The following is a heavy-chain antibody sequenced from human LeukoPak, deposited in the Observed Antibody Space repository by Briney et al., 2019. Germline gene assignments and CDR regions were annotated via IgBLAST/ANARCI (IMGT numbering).Heavy chain of an antibody. D-gene: IGHD5-24*01. CDR3: ARPSPPGDGYNPPDR. Sequence: GGSLTLSCVVSGFNFDNFAMHWVRQPLGKGLEWVAVISHDARIKYYADSMKGRITISRDNSKNTLFLQMNNLRTEDTAVYFCARPSPPGDGYNPPDRWGQGTLVTVSS. J-gene: IGHJ5*02. CDR1: GFNFDNFA. CDR2: ISHDARIK. V-gene: IGHV3-30*04.